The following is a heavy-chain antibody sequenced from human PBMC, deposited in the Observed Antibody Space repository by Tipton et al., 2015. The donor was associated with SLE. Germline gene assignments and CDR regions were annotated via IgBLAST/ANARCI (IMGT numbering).Heavy chain of an antibody. CDR3: AREYSGYDYRTFDH. V-gene: IGHV4-38-2*02. D-gene: IGHD5-12*01. J-gene: IGHJ4*02. CDR1: GYSIRDGYY. Sequence: LRLSCNVSGYSIRDGYYWGWIRQAPGKGLEWIGTIHHSGITYYNPSLKSRVTISVDTSKNQFSLKGRSVTAADTAVYYCAREYSGYDYRTFDHWGQGTLVTVSS. CDR2: IHHSGIT.